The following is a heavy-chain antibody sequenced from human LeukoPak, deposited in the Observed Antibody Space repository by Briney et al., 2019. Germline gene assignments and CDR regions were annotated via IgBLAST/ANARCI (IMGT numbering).Heavy chain of an antibody. CDR2: IYPDDSDT. J-gene: IGHJ4*02. V-gene: IGHV5-51*01. CDR1: GSGFANYW. D-gene: IGHD5-24*01. CDR3: ARHSATRGSGSNGLGY. Sequence: GGALEISCQGSGSGFANYWIGWVRPVPGKGLEWMGIIYPDDSDTNYSPSFQGQVTISADQSISTPYLQWSSLKTSDTAMYYCARHSATRGSGSNGLGYWGQGPLVPVSS.